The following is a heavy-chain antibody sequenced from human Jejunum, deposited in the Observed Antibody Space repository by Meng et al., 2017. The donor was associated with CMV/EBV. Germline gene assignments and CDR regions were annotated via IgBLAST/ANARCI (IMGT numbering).Heavy chain of an antibody. CDR3: ARDMYCVSSGFFGREDY. V-gene: IGHV3-7*01. CDR2: IKNDGSEK. J-gene: IGHJ4*02. D-gene: IGHD3-22*01. Sequence: TFRNYWLNWVRPAPGKGLEWVANIKNDGSEKYYVNSVKGRFTISRDNAKNSLYLQMNSLRAEDTAVYYCARDMYCVSSGFFGREDYWGQGTLVTVSS. CDR1: TFRNYW.